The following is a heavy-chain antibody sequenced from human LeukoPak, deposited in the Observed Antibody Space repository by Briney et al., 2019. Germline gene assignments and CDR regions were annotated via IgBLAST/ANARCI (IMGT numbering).Heavy chain of an antibody. V-gene: IGHV3-23*01. CDR2: ISGCGSSI. CDR1: GFTFSNYA. Sequence: SGGSLRLSCIASGFTFSNYAMGWVRQAPGKGLEWDSSISGCGSSIFYADSVKGRFTTSRDNSKKTLYLQMNSLRVEDTAVYYCAKGPRRSSPGYHDSGDYLGIDYWGQRTLVTVSS. D-gene: IGHD3-22*01. CDR3: AKGPRRSSPGYHDSGDYLGIDY. J-gene: IGHJ4*02.